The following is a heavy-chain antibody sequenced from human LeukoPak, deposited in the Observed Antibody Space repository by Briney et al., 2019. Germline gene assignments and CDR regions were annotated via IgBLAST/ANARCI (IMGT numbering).Heavy chain of an antibody. J-gene: IGHJ4*02. CDR1: GGSFSGYF. V-gene: IGHV4-34*01. CDR3: ARAVGATDPFDY. CDR2: INHSGST. D-gene: IGHD1-26*01. Sequence: SETLSLTCAVYGGSFSGYFWNWIRQPPGKGLGWIGEINHSGSTNYNPSLKSRVTISVDTSKNQFSLKLSSVTAADTAVYYCARAVGATDPFDYWGQGTLVTVSS.